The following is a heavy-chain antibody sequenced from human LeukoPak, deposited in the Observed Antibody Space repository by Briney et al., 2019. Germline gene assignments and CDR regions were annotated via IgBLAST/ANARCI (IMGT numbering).Heavy chain of an antibody. V-gene: IGHV3-21*01. CDR1: GFTFSSHS. CDR3: ATVIEDYYDSGGSFDY. J-gene: IGHJ4*02. CDR2: ISSSSNYI. Sequence: GGSLRLSCAASGFTFSSHSMTWVRQAPGKGLEWVSSISSSSNYIYYADSVKGRFTISRDNAKNSLYLQANSLRAEDTAVYYCATVIEDYYDSGGSFDYWGQGTLVTVSS. D-gene: IGHD3-22*01.